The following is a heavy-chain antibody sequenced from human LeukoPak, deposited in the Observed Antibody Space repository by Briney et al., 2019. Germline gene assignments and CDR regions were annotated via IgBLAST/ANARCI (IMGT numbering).Heavy chain of an antibody. CDR3: ARSRGYFDWSAFDY. J-gene: IGHJ4*02. CDR1: GGTFSSYA. Sequence: SVKVSCKASGGTFSSYAISWVRQAPGQGLEWMGGIIPILGTANYAQKFQGRVTITADESTSTAYMELSSLRSEDTAVYYCARSRGYFDWSAFDYWGQGTLVTVSS. D-gene: IGHD3-9*01. CDR2: IIPILGTA. V-gene: IGHV1-69*13.